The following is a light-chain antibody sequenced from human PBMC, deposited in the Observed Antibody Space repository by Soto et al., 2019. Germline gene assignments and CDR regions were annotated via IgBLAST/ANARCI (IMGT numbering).Light chain of an antibody. CDR3: QVWDSSSDQV. J-gene: IGLJ2*01. CDR1: NIGSKS. Sequence: SYELTQPPSVSVAPGKTARITCGGNNIGSKSVHWYQQKPGQAPVLVIYYDSDRPSGIPERFSGSNSGNTATLTISRVEAGDEADYYCQVWDSSSDQVFGGGTK. CDR2: YDS. V-gene: IGLV3-21*04.